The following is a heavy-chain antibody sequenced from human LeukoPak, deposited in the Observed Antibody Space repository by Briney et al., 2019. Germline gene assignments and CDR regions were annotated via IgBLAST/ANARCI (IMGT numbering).Heavy chain of an antibody. CDR2: IWYDGSNK. Sequence: PGGSLRLSCAASGFTFSSYAMSWVRQAPGKGLEWVAVIWYDGSNKYYADSVKGRFTISRDNSKNTLYLQMNSLRAEDTAVYYCARDLGSGTYSSYFDYWGQGTLVTVSS. J-gene: IGHJ4*02. D-gene: IGHD1-26*01. CDR3: ARDLGSGTYSSYFDY. CDR1: GFTFSSYA. V-gene: IGHV3-33*08.